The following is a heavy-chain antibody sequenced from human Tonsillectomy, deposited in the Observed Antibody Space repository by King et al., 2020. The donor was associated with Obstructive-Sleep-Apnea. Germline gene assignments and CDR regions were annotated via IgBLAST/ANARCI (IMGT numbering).Heavy chain of an antibody. CDR1: GFSLSTSVVC. CDR2: LYCDADK. CDR3: AHRARGDAFDI. V-gene: IGHV2-5*02. Sequence: ITLKESGPTLVKPTQTLTLTCTFSGFSLSTSVVCVGCIRHPPGKALEWLALLYCDADKRYSPSLKSSLTVTKDTSKNQVVLTMTNMDPVDTATYYCAHRARGDAFDIWGQGTMVTVSS. J-gene: IGHJ3*02. D-gene: IGHD3-10*01.